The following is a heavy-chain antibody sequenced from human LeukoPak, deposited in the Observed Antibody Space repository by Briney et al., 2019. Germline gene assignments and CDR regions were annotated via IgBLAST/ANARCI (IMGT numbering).Heavy chain of an antibody. Sequence: ASVKVSCKASGYTFTSYYMHWVRQAPGQGLEWMGIINPSGGSTSYAQKFQGRVTMTRDTSTSTVYMKLSSLRSEDTAVYYCARDPGGGVSALEGIDCWGQGTLVTVSS. CDR3: ARDPGGGVSALEGIDC. CDR2: INPSGGST. D-gene: IGHD3-3*01. J-gene: IGHJ4*02. V-gene: IGHV1-46*01. CDR1: GYTFTSYY.